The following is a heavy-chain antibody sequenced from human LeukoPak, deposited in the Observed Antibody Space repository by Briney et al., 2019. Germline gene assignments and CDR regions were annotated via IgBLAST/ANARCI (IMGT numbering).Heavy chain of an antibody. D-gene: IGHD4-11*01. CDR1: GGSISGYY. CDR3: ARYSNYGDYYYYYMDV. CDR2: IYYSGST. J-gene: IGHJ6*03. V-gene: IGHV4-59*01. Sequence: SETLSLTCTVSGGSISGYYWSWIRQPPGKGLEWIGYIYYSGSTNYNPSLKSRVTISVDTSKNQFSLKLSSVTAADTAVYYCARYSNYGDYYYYYMDVWGKGTTVTVSS.